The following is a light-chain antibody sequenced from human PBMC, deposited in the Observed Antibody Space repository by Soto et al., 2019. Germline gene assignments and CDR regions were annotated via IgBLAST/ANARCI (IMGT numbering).Light chain of an antibody. V-gene: IGKV1-5*01. J-gene: IGKJ2*01. CDR2: DAS. CDR1: QSIGSW. Sequence: DIQMTQSPSTLSASVGDRVTITCRASQSIGSWVAWYQQKPGKAPKLVIFDASSVESGVPSRFSGSGSGTEFTLTISSLQPADFATYYCQQYNSYWSTFGQGTKLEIK. CDR3: QQYNSYWST.